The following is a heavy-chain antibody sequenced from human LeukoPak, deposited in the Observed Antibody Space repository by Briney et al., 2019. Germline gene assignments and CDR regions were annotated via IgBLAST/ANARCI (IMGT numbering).Heavy chain of an antibody. CDR1: GGSISSGGYY. CDR2: IYHSGST. D-gene: IGHD1-26*01. Sequence: PSQTLSLTCTVSGGSISSGGYYWSWIRQPPGKGLEWIGYIYHSGSTYYNPSLKSRVTISVDRSKNQFSLKLSSVTAADTAVYYCARSGLGGSYTFDYWGQGTLVTVSS. CDR3: ARSGLGGSYTFDY. J-gene: IGHJ4*02. V-gene: IGHV4-30-2*01.